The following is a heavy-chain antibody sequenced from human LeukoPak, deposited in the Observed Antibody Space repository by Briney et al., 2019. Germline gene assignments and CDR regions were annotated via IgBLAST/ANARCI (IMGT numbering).Heavy chain of an antibody. CDR1: GGSISSSTYY. V-gene: IGHV4-39*07. J-gene: IGHJ3*02. D-gene: IGHD3-22*01. Sequence: SETLSLTCTVSGGSISSSTYYWGWIRQPPGKRLEWIGSIYYSGSTYYNPSLKSRVTISVDTSKNQFSLKLSSVTAADTAVYYCARGHLYYDSSGHLINDAFDIWGQGTMVTVSS. CDR3: ARGHLYYDSSGHLINDAFDI. CDR2: IYYSGST.